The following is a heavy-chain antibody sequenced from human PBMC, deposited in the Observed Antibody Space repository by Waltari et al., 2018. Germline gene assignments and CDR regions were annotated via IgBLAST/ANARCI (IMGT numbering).Heavy chain of an antibody. CDR1: GRSIISDNYS. CDR3: ARGLNYYDRSGYYGCDYYDY. D-gene: IGHD3-22*01. V-gene: IGHV4-30-4*01. J-gene: IGHJ4*02. Sequence: QMPLQESGPGLLKPSQTLSLTCIVSGRSIISDNYSWNWNRGSPGKGLEWIGYIDESGTTYYNPSVKSRVTISLDTSKNQFSLNLSSVTAADTAVYYCARGLNYYDRSGYYGCDYYDYWGQGTLVTVSS. CDR2: IDESGTT.